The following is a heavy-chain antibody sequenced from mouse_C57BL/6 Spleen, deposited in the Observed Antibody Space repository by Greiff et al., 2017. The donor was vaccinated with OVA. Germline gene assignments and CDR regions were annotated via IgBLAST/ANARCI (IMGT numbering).Heavy chain of an antibody. J-gene: IGHJ4*01. CDR1: GYSITSGYY. CDR2: ISYDGSN. D-gene: IGHD1-1*01. V-gene: IGHV3-6*01. CDR3: AREGGITTVESLMDY. Sequence: VQLQQSGPGLVKPSQSLSLTCSVTGYSITSGYYWNWIRQFPGNKLEWMGYISYDGSNNYNPSLKNRISITRDTSKNQFFLKLNSVTTEDTATYYCAREGGITTVESLMDYWGQGTSVTVSS.